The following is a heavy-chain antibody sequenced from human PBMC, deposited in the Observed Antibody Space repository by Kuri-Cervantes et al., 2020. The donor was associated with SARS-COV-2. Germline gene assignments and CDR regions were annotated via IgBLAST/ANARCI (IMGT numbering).Heavy chain of an antibody. CDR2: IYYSGST. D-gene: IGHD3-16*01. J-gene: IGHJ4*02. CDR3: ARGTLGADC. CDR1: GGSISSCY. Sequence: ESLKISCTVSGGSISSCYWSWIRQPPGKGLEWIGYIYYSGSTNYNPSLKTRVTISVDTSKNQFSLRLSSVTAADTAVYYCARGTLGADCWGQGTLVTVSS. V-gene: IGHV4-59*01.